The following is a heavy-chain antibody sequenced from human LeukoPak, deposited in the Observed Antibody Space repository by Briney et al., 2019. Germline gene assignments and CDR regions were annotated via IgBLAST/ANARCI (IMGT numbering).Heavy chain of an antibody. J-gene: IGHJ4*02. V-gene: IGHV3-74*01. Sequence: GGSLRLSCAASGFTFNDYWMHWVRQHPGKGPVWLSHINSDGSSTSYADSVKGRFTIFRDNAKNTLYLQMNSLRAEDTAVYYCARGIKSGYTAMVYWGQGTLVTVSS. CDR1: GFTFNDYW. CDR2: INSDGSST. CDR3: ARGIKSGYTAMVY. D-gene: IGHD5-18*01.